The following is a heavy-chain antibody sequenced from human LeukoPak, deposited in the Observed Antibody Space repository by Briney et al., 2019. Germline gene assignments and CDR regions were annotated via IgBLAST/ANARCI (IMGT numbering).Heavy chain of an antibody. J-gene: IGHJ6*02. Sequence: GGSLRLSCSASGFTFSSYSMHWVRQAPGKGLEYLLGITGNGGNTYYADSVKGRFTISRDNSKNTLYLHMSSLRVEDTAVYYCARFSSYYGMDVWGQGTTVTVSS. CDR2: ITGNGGNT. CDR1: GFTFSSYS. V-gene: IGHV3-64D*06. CDR3: ARFSSYYGMDV. D-gene: IGHD6-13*01.